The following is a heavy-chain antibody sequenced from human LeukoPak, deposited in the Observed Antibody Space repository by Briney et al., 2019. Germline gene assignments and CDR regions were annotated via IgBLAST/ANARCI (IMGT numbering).Heavy chain of an antibody. V-gene: IGHV3-11*04. CDR1: GFTFSNYY. CDR2: ISSSGSTI. D-gene: IGHD3-3*01. Sequence: PGGSLRLSWAASGFTFSNYYMSWIRQAPGKGLEWVSYISSSGSTIYYADSVKGRFTISRDNAKNSLYLQMNSLRAEDTAVYYCATSGAYDFWSGYLFDYRGQGTLVTVSS. CDR3: ATSGAYDFWSGYLFDY. J-gene: IGHJ4*02.